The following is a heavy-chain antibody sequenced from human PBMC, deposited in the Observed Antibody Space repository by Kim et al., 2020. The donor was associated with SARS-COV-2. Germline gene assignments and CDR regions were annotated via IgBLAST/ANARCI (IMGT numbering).Heavy chain of an antibody. CDR2: IYHSGST. CDR3: ARADMTTYDAFDI. Sequence: SETLSLTCAVSGGSISSGGYSWSWIRQPPGKGLEWIGYIYHSGSTYYNPSLKSRVTISVDRSKNQFSLKLSSVTAADTAVYYCARADMTTYDAFDIWGQGTMVTVSS. D-gene: IGHD4-17*01. CDR1: GGSISSGGYS. J-gene: IGHJ3*02. V-gene: IGHV4-30-2*01.